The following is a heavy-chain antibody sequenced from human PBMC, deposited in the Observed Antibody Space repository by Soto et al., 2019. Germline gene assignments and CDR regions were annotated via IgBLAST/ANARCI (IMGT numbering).Heavy chain of an antibody. CDR3: ASALETGDY. CDR2: IWYDGSNK. Sequence: QVQLVESGGGVVQPGRSLRLSCVASGFTFSNYGMHWVRQAPGKGPEWVAVIWYDGSNKDYADSVKGRFTISRDNSRNTLDLQMKSRRAEDTAVYYCASALETGDYWGQGTLVTVSS. D-gene: IGHD3-10*01. CDR1: GFTFSNYG. V-gene: IGHV3-33*01. J-gene: IGHJ4*02.